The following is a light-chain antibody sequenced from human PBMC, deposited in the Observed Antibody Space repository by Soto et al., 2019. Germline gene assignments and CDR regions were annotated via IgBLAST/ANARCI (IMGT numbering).Light chain of an antibody. Sequence: DIQTNQSPTCLPTSERDRVTITCGVIQTISNYLNWYQQKPGKALKLLIYATSSMQSGVPSRFSGSGYGTDFTLTISSLQPEDFATYYGQQSYSSPSGLTFGGGTKV. V-gene: IGKV1-39*01. J-gene: IGKJ4*01. CDR1: QTISNY. CDR2: ATS. CDR3: QQSYSSPSGLT.